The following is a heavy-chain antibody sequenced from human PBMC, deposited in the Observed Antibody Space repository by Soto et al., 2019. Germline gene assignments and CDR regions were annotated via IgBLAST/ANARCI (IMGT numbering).Heavy chain of an antibody. J-gene: IGHJ4*02. CDR1: GGSVTSASYY. Sequence: QVQLQESGPGLVKPSETLSLTCTVSGGSVTSASYYWNWIRQPPGKGLEWIGLIYYNGNTKYNPSLKSRVTISVDTSKTQFSLSLSSVTAADTAVYYCAREYAFWGQGTLVTVSS. CDR2: IYYNGNT. D-gene: IGHD2-2*01. V-gene: IGHV4-61*01. CDR3: AREYAF.